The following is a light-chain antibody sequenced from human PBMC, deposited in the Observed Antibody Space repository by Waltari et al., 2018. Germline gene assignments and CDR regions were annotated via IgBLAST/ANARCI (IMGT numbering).Light chain of an antibody. Sequence: DIGMTQSPGTLSASPGDSATLACRDSQTVSTNLAWYQQKPGQAPRLLIYDASTRVTGVPARFSGSGSGTDFTLTIASLQSEDFGVYYCQQYNNWPLTFGPGTKVDIK. V-gene: IGKV3-15*01. J-gene: IGKJ3*01. CDR3: QQYNNWPLT. CDR2: DAS. CDR1: QTVSTN.